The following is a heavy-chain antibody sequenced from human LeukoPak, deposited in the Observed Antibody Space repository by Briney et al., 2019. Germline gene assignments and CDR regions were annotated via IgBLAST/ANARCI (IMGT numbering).Heavy chain of an antibody. D-gene: IGHD3-10*01. V-gene: IGHV4-59*08. J-gene: IGHJ4*02. Sequence: SETLSLTCTVSGGSISGYYWSWIRQPPGKGLEWIGCIYYSGTSNYNPSLKSRVTISVDTSRNQFSLKLSSVTAADTAVYYCARGLWFGDENPPYFDYWGQGILVTVSS. CDR1: GGSISGYY. CDR2: IYYSGTS. CDR3: ARGLWFGDENPPYFDY.